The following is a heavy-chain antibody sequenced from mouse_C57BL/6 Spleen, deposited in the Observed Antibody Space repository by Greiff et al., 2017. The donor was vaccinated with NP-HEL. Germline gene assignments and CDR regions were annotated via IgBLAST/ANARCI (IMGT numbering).Heavy chain of an antibody. Sequence: QVPLQQPGAELVKPGSSVKLSCTASGYTFTSYWMHWVNQRPIQGLEWIGNIDPSDSDTDYNQNFKDKATLTVDKSSSTAYMPHSSRTSEDSAVYYCARLGYDVDCAMGYWGQGTSVTVSS. CDR2: IDPSDSDT. J-gene: IGHJ4*01. CDR1: GYTFTSYW. D-gene: IGHD2-2*01. CDR3: ARLGYDVDCAMGY. V-gene: IGHV1-52*01.